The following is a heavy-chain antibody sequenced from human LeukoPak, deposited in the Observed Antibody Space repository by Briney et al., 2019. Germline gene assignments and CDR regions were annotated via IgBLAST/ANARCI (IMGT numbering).Heavy chain of an antibody. D-gene: IGHD5-18*01. J-gene: IGHJ4*02. CDR2: IYYSGST. CDR1: GGSFSSGSYY. CDR3: ARSHTASDY. Sequence: SETLSLTCTVSGGSFSSGSYYWSWIRQPPGKGLEWIGYIYYSGSTNYNPSLKSRVTISVDTSKNQFSLKLSSVTAADTAVYHCARSHTASDYWGQGTLVTVSS. V-gene: IGHV4-61*01.